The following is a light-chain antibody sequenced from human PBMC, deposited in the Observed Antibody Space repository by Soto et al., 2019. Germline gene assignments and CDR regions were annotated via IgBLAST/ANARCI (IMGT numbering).Light chain of an antibody. CDR1: QSISSW. Sequence: DIQMTQSPSTLSASVGDRVTITWLASQSISSWLAWYQQKPGKAPKLLIYDASSLESGVPSRFSGSGSGTEFTLTISSLQPDDFATYYCQQYNSYSATFGQGTKVDIK. CDR2: DAS. J-gene: IGKJ1*01. CDR3: QQYNSYSAT. V-gene: IGKV1-5*01.